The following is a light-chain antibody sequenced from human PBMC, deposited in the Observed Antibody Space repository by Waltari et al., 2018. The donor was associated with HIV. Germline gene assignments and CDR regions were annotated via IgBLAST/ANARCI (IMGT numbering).Light chain of an antibody. Sequence: QSALTQPPSASGSPGQSVTIPCTGTSSDVGGYNYVSWYQQHPGKAPKLMIYEVSKRPSGVPDRFSGSKSGNTASLTVSGLQAEDEAEYYCSSYAGSKNLVFGGGTKLTVL. CDR2: EVS. CDR1: SSDVGGYNY. CDR3: SSYAGSKNLV. V-gene: IGLV2-8*01. J-gene: IGLJ2*01.